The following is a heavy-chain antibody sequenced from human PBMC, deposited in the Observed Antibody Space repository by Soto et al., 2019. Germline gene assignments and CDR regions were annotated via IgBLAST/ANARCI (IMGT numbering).Heavy chain of an antibody. J-gene: IGHJ6*03. D-gene: IGHD3-9*01. CDR2: IYYSGST. V-gene: IGHV4-59*12. Sequence: SETLSLTCTVSGGSISSYYWSWIRQPPEKGPERIGYIYYSGSTNYNPSLKSRVTISVDKSKNQFSLMLSSVTAADTAVYYCARVYYDILTGPWDYYYMDVWGQGTTVTVSS. CDR3: ARVYYDILTGPWDYYYMDV. CDR1: GGSISSYY.